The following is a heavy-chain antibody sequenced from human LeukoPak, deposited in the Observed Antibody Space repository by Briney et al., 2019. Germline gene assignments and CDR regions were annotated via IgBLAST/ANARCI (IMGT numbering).Heavy chain of an antibody. Sequence: PSETLSLTCTVSGGSISSYYWSWIRQPPGKGLEWIGYIYYSGSTNYNPSLKSRVTISVDTSKNQFSLKLSSVTAADTAVYYCARGTAYYDFWSGYSTDWGQGTLVTVSS. CDR2: IYYSGST. V-gene: IGHV4-59*01. CDR1: GGSISSYY. D-gene: IGHD3-3*01. CDR3: ARGTAYYDFWSGYSTD. J-gene: IGHJ4*02.